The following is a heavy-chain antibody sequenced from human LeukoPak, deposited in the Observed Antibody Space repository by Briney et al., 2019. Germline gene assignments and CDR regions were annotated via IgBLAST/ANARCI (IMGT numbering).Heavy chain of an antibody. Sequence: PSETLSLTCTVSGGSISSGNYRWSWIRQHPGKGLEWIGYIYYSGSTLYNPSLQSRASISVDTSKNQFSLRLNSVTAADTAVYYCAISDGYCSSTTCYNPFDYWGQGTLVTVSS. D-gene: IGHD2-2*02. CDR3: AISDGYCSSTTCYNPFDY. CDR1: GGSISSGNYR. CDR2: IYYSGST. J-gene: IGHJ4*02. V-gene: IGHV4-31*03.